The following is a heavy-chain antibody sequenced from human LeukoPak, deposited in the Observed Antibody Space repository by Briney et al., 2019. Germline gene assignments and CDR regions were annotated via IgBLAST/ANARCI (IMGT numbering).Heavy chain of an antibody. V-gene: IGHV4-34*01. CDR3: ARPNDYGDDY. J-gene: IGHJ4*02. D-gene: IGHD4-17*01. CDR2: ISHSGFT. Sequence: SETLSLTCAVYGGSLSGYYWSWIRQPPGKGLEWIGDISHSGFTNYNPSLKSRVTISVDTSTNQFSLKLNSVTAADTAVYYCARPNDYGDDYWGQGTLVTVSS. CDR1: GGSLSGYY.